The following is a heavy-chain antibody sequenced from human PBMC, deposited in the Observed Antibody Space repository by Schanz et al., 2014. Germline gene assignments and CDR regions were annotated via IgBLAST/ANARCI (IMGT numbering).Heavy chain of an antibody. CDR3: ARGRGFYDY. J-gene: IGHJ4*02. Sequence: VQLEQSGAEVKKPGSSVKVSCKASGGTFSSFGINWVRQAPGQGLEWMGMINPSGGSTTYAQKFQGRVTMTRDTSTSTVYMELSSLRSEDTAVHYCARGRGFYDYWGQGTLVTVSS. CDR2: INPSGGST. CDR1: GGTFSSFG. D-gene: IGHD3-10*01. V-gene: IGHV1-46*01.